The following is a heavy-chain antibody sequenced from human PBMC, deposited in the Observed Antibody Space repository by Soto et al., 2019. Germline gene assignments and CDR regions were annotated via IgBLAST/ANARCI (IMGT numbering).Heavy chain of an antibody. CDR3: ARAQPLPYYDFWSGYFVRYYYYYMDV. J-gene: IGHJ6*03. V-gene: IGHV1-8*01. D-gene: IGHD3-3*01. CDR1: GYTFTSYD. Sequence: GASVKVSCKASGYTFTSYDINWVRQATGQGLEWMGWMNPYSGNTGYAQKFQGRVTMTRNTSISTAYMELSSLRSEDTAVYYCARAQPLPYYDFWSGYFVRYYYYYMDVWGKGTTVTVSS. CDR2: MNPYSGNT.